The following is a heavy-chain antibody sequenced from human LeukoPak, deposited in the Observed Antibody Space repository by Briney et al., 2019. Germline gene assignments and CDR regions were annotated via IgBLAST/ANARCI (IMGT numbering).Heavy chain of an antibody. CDR1: GFTLSSYW. Sequence: GGSLRLSCAASGFTLSSYWMSWVRQAPGKGLEWVANIKYDGSEKDYVDSVKGRFTISRDNAKNSLYLQVNSLRAEDTAVYYCARDMAPAGLFFDYWGQGTLVTVSS. V-gene: IGHV3-7*01. J-gene: IGHJ4*02. CDR3: ARDMAPAGLFFDY. D-gene: IGHD6-13*01. CDR2: IKYDGSEK.